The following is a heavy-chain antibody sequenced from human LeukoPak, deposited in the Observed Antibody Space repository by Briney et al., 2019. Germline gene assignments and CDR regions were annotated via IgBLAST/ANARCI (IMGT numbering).Heavy chain of an antibody. D-gene: IGHD4-17*01. Sequence: SENLSLTCTVSGGSISSYYWSWIRQPPGKGLEWIGYIYYSGSTNYNPSLKSRVTISVDTSKNQFSLKLSSVTAADTAVYYCARVGNDYGDYDWFDPWGQGTLVTVSS. CDR2: IYYSGST. CDR3: ARVGNDYGDYDWFDP. V-gene: IGHV4-59*01. J-gene: IGHJ5*02. CDR1: GGSISSYY.